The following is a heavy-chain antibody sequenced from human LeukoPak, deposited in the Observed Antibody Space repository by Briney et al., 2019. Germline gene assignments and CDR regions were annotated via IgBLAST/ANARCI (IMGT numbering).Heavy chain of an antibody. CDR3: AKSGSYGYSYFDY. CDR2: IWYDGSNK. D-gene: IGHD5-18*01. Sequence: PGGSLRLSCAASGFTFSSYGMHWVRQAPGKGLEWVAVIWYDGSNKYYADSVKGRFTISRDNSKNTLYLQMNSLRAEDTAVYYCAKSGSYGYSYFDYWGPGTLVTVSS. J-gene: IGHJ4*02. V-gene: IGHV3-33*06. CDR1: GFTFSSYG.